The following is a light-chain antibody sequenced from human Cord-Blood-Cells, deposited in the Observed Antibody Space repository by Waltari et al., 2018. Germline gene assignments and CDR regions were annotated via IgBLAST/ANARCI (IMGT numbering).Light chain of an antibody. CDR2: AAS. V-gene: IGKV1-39*01. CDR3: RQSYSTPYT. CDR1: QSISSY. Sequence: IHMTQSPSSLSASVGARVTITCRASQSISSYLNWNQQKPGKAPKLLIYAASSLQRGVPSRFSGSGAGTDVSLSISSLQPEDCATGFWRQSYSTPYTFGQGTKLEIK. J-gene: IGKJ2*01.